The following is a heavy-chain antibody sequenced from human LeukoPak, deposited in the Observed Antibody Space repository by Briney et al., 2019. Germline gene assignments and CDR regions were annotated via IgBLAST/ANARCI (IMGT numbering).Heavy chain of an antibody. Sequence: GGSLRLSCAASGFTFSSYAMSWVRQAPGKGLEWVSAISGSGGSTYYADSVKGRFTISRDNSKNTLYLQMNSLRSEDTAVYYCARAAYSSTWYSRYFDLWGRGILVTVSS. CDR1: GFTFSSYA. J-gene: IGHJ2*01. CDR2: ISGSGGST. V-gene: IGHV3-23*01. CDR3: ARAAYSSTWYSRYFDL. D-gene: IGHD6-13*01.